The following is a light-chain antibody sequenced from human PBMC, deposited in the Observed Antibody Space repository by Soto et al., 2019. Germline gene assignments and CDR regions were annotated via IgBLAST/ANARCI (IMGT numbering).Light chain of an antibody. CDR3: KQYGSSRWT. V-gene: IGKV3-20*01. Sequence: EIVLTQSPGTLSLSPGERATLSCRASQSVSSSYLAWYQQKPGQAPRLLIYGAYSRATGIQDRFSGSGSGTDFTLTIRRLEPEDFAVYYCKQYGSSRWTVGQGTKVDIK. CDR2: GAY. CDR1: QSVSSSY. J-gene: IGKJ1*01.